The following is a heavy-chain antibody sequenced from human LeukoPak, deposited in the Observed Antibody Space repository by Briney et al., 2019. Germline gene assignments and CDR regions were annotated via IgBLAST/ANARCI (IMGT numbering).Heavy chain of an antibody. CDR3: AKDSSVGGNDY. CDR1: GFTFSIYA. D-gene: IGHD4-23*01. CDR2: IGGNDNGT. J-gene: IGHJ4*02. V-gene: IGHV3-23*01. Sequence: GGSLRLSCAASGFTFSIYAMSWVRQAPLKGLEWVSVIGGNDNGTDYADSVKGRFTISRDNSKNTLYLQMNSLRVDDTAVYYCAKDSSVGGNDYWGQGTLVTVSS.